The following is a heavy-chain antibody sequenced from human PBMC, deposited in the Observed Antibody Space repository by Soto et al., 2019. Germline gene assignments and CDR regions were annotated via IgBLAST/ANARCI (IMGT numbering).Heavy chain of an antibody. CDR2: INHSGSI. V-gene: IGHV4-34*01. D-gene: IGHD1-26*01. CDR1: GGSFSGYS. J-gene: IGHJ4*02. Sequence: QVQLQQWGAGLLKPSETLSLTCAVYGGSFSGYSWSWIRQPPGKGLEWIGEINHSGSINYNPSLKSRVSISLDTSKNQFSLQLSSLTAADTAVYFCATVGFDYWGQGTLVTVSS. CDR3: ATVGFDY.